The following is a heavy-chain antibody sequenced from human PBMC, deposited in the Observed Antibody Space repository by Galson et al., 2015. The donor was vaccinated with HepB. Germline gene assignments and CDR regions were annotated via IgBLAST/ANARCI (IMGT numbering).Heavy chain of an antibody. V-gene: IGHV3-23*01. J-gene: IGHJ1*01. Sequence: SLRLSCAASEFTFSSYAMSWVRQAPGKGLEWVSAISGRGGGTYYADSVKGRFTISRDNSKNTLYLQMNSLRAEDTAVYYCARDRSGYFQHWGQGTLVTVSS. CDR1: EFTFSSYA. D-gene: IGHD3-10*01. CDR2: ISGRGGGT. CDR3: ARDRSGYFQH.